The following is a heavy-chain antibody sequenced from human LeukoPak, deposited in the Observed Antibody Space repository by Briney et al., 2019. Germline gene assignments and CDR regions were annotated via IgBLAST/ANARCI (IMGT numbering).Heavy chain of an antibody. CDR2: ISSSSSYI. Sequence: GGSLRLSCAASGFTFSSYSMNWVRQAPGKGLEWVSSISSSSSYIYYADSVKGRFTISRDNAKNSLYLQMNSLRAEDTAVYYCARGGRGYSYGHDYRGQGTLVTVSS. CDR1: GFTFSSYS. D-gene: IGHD5-18*01. J-gene: IGHJ4*02. V-gene: IGHV3-21*01. CDR3: ARGGRGYSYGHDY.